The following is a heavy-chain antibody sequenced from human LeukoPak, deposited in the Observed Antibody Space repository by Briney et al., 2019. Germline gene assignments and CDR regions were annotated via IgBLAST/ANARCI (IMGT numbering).Heavy chain of an antibody. CDR2: IIPILGIA. Sequence: GASVKVSCKASGYTFTRYYMHWVRQAPGQGLEWMGRIIPILGIANYAQKFQGRVTITADKSTSTAYMELSSLRSEDTAVYYCARSSGDYWFDYWGQGTLVTVSS. V-gene: IGHV1-69*02. CDR1: GYTFTRYY. CDR3: ARSSGDYWFDY. D-gene: IGHD4-17*01. J-gene: IGHJ4*02.